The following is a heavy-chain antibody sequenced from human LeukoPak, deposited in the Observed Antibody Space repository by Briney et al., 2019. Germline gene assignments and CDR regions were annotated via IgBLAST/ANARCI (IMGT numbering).Heavy chain of an antibody. J-gene: IGHJ1*01. D-gene: IGHD2-21*02. CDR1: GFTFNRCW. V-gene: IGHV3-7*01. CDR3: TSWGDTTAEYFQR. CDR2: INPDGRDT. Sequence: GGSLRLSCVVSGFTFNRCWMNWVRQAPGKGLEWVAHINPDGRDTYYVDSVKGRFTISRDNAQNSMYLQMNRLRVEDTASYYCTSWGDTTAEYFQRWGQGTLVTVSS.